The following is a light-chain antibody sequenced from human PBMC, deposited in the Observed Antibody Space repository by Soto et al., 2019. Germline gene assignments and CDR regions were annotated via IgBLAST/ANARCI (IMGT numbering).Light chain of an antibody. Sequence: QSALTQPRAVSGSPGQSVTISCTGTSSDVGDYNYVSWYQQHPGKAPKLIIYDVTKRPSGVPDRFSGSKSGNTASLTISGLQAEDEADYYCCSYAGNYAFVFGTGTKV. CDR1: SSDVGDYNY. V-gene: IGLV2-11*01. CDR2: DVT. J-gene: IGLJ1*01. CDR3: CSYAGNYAFV.